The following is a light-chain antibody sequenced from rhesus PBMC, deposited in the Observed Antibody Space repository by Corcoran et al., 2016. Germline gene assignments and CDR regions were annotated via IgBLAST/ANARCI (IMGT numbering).Light chain of an antibody. Sequence: DIQMTQSPSSLSASVGATVTITCRASQGISSWLAWYQQKPGKAPKLLFYKASSLQSGGPSRFSGSGSGTYFTLTISSLQSEDFATYYCQQYSSRPFTFGPGTKLDIK. CDR3: QQYSSRPFT. CDR2: KAS. J-gene: IGKJ3*01. V-gene: IGKV1-22*01. CDR1: QGISSW.